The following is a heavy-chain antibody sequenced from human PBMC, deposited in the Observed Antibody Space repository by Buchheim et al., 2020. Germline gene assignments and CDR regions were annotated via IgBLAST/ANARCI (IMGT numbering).Heavy chain of an antibody. Sequence: QMQLQESGPGLVQPSQTLPLTCTVSGGSISSRGYHWSWIRQHPGKGLEWIGYINYDGSTYYNPSLKSRITISVDTSKNQFSLKLSSVAAADTAVYYCARNTRGYRFQHWGQGTL. V-gene: IGHV4-31*03. D-gene: IGHD3-22*01. CDR3: ARNTRGYRFQH. CDR1: GGSISSRGYH. J-gene: IGHJ1*01. CDR2: INYDGST.